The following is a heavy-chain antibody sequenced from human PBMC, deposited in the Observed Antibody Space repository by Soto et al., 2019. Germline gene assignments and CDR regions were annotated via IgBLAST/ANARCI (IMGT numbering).Heavy chain of an antibody. V-gene: IGHV3-30-3*01. J-gene: IGHJ4*02. CDR1: GFTFSSYA. CDR3: ARDNWNYGEYYFDY. D-gene: IGHD1-7*01. CDR2: ISYDGSNK. Sequence: PGGSLRLSCAASGFTFSSYAMHWVRQAPGKGLEWVAVISYDGSNKYYADSVKGRFTISRDNSKNTLYLQMNSLRAEDTAVYYCARDNWNYGEYYFDYWGQGTLVTVSS.